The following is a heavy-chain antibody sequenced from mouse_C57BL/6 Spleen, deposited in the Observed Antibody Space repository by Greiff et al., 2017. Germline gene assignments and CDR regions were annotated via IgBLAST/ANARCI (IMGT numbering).Heavy chain of an antibody. CDR3: NYDDY. CDR2: IDPETGGT. D-gene: IGHD1-1*01. CDR1: GYTFTDYE. J-gene: IGHJ2*01. V-gene: IGHV1-15*01. Sequence: QVQLQQSGAELVRPGASVTLSCKASGYTFTDYEMHWVKQTPVHGLEWIGAIDPETGGTAYTQKFKGKAILTADKASSTAYLELRSLTSEDSAVYYCNYDDYWGQGTTLTVSS.